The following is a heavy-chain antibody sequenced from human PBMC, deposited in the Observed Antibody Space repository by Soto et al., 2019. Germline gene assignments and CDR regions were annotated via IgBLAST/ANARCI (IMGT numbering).Heavy chain of an antibody. CDR3: ARETWEGTTVKMFEY. J-gene: IGHJ4*02. D-gene: IGHD4-17*01. Sequence: QVQLEESGPGLVRPSETLSLTCIISGGSVSSGTYYWNWIRQSPGKGLEWIGYIYTSGSTKYNPSVKSRVTISADTSKNQFSLRLRSLTAADTAVYYCARETWEGTTVKMFEYWGQGTLVTVSS. CDR1: GGSVSSGTYY. CDR2: IYTSGST. V-gene: IGHV4-61*01.